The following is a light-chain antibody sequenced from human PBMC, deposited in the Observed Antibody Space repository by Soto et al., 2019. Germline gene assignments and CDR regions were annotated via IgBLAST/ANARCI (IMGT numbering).Light chain of an antibody. Sequence: DIQMTQSPSPLSGSVGDRVTITCLSSQTISSWLAWYQQKPGKAPKLLIYKASTLKSGVPSRFSGSGSGTEFTLTISSLQPEDFATYYCQQYNSYSPLTLGGGTKVDIK. V-gene: IGKV1-5*03. CDR2: KAS. J-gene: IGKJ4*01. CDR3: QQYNSYSPLT. CDR1: QTISSW.